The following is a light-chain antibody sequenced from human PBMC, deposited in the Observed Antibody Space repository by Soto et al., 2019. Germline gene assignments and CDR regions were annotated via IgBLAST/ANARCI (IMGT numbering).Light chain of an antibody. J-gene: IGLJ1*01. CDR3: SSYTTSSTLNV. Sequence: QSALTQPASVSGSPGQSITLSCTGTSSDVGGYNYVSWYQQHPGKAPKLMIYEVSNRPSGVSDRFSGSKSGNTASLTISGLQDEDEADYYCSSYTTSSTLNVFGTGTKVTVL. CDR1: SSDVGGYNY. V-gene: IGLV2-14*01. CDR2: EVS.